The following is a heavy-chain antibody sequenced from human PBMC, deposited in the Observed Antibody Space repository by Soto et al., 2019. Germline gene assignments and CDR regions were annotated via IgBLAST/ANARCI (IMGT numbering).Heavy chain of an antibody. D-gene: IGHD1-26*01. CDR2: IGGTGGFVT. CDR1: GDSGFTFSKYA. Sequence: VGSLRLSCAASGDSGFTFSKYAMSWVRQAPGKGLEWVSTIGGTGGFVTYYADSVKGRFTISRDNSKNTLYLQMDNLRAEDTAFDFCANGSVEGANYKYYERDVGGRGSSGTVSS. J-gene: IGHJ6*02. V-gene: IGHV3-23*01. CDR3: ANGSVEGANYKYYERDV.